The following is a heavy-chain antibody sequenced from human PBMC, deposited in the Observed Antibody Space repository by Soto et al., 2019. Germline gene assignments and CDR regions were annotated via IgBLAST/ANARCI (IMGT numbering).Heavy chain of an antibody. CDR1: GYTFTSYA. CDR3: ARDLPRITIFGVANPNWFDP. Sequence: GASVKVSCKASGYTFTSYAMHWVRQAPGKRIEWMGWINAGNGNTKYSHKFQARVTITRDTSASTAYMELSSLRSEDTALYYCARDLPRITIFGVANPNWFDPWGQGTLVTVSS. D-gene: IGHD3-3*01. V-gene: IGHV1-3*01. J-gene: IGHJ5*02. CDR2: INAGNGNT.